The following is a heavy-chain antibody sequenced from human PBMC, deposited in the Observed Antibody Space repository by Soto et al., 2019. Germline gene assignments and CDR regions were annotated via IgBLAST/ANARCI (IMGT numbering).Heavy chain of an antibody. V-gene: IGHV5-51*01. J-gene: IGHJ6*02. CDR2: IYPGDSES. D-gene: IGHD1-7*01. CDR1: GYIFTSYW. Sequence: GESLKISCQGLGYIFTSYWIGWVRQTPGKGVEWMGIIYPGDSESRYSPSFQGQVTMSVDKSTTTAYLQWTSLKASDTAMYYCVRLVYGGNSPGMDVWGQGTTVTVSS. CDR3: VRLVYGGNSPGMDV.